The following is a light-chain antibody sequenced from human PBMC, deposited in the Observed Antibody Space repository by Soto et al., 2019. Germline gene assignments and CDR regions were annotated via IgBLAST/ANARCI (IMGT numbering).Light chain of an antibody. J-gene: IGKJ1*01. CDR3: QQYYNWPRT. V-gene: IGKV3-15*01. CDR2: GAS. Sequence: ETVMTQSPATLSVSPGESASLSCRASQSVSGFLAWYQQKPGQAPRLLIYGASTRATGIPARFSGRGSGTEFTLTISSLQSEDFAVYYWQQYYNWPRTIGQGTKVEIK. CDR1: QSVSGF.